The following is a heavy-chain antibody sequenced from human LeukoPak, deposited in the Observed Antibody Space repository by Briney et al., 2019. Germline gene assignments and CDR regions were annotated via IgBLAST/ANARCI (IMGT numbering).Heavy chain of an antibody. D-gene: IGHD2-21*01. CDR1: GGSISSSSYY. V-gene: IGHV4-39*01. Sequence: PSETLSLTCTVSGGSISSSSYYWGWIRQPPGTGLEWIGNGYYSGNTYHNPSLKSRVTISVDTSKNQFSLKLSSVTAADTAVYYCARQGGDEVFDYWGQGTLVTVSS. CDR3: ARQGGDEVFDY. CDR2: GYYSGNT. J-gene: IGHJ4*02.